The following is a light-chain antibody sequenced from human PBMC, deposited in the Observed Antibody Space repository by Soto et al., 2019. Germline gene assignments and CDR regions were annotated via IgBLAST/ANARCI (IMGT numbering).Light chain of an antibody. CDR1: QSVSSY. CDR2: GAS. Sequence: EIVLTQSPGTLSLSPGERATLSCRASQSVSSYLAWYQQKPGQAPTLLIYGASSRATGIPDRFSASGSGTDFTLTSSRLEPEDFAVYYCQQYGSSSRTFGQGTKVEIK. V-gene: IGKV3-20*01. J-gene: IGKJ1*01. CDR3: QQYGSSSRT.